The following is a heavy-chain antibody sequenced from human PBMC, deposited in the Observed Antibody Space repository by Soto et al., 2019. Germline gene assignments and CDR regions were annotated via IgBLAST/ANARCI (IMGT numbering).Heavy chain of an antibody. CDR1: GFSLNTSGVG. CDR3: AHKLPVTTSAFDI. D-gene: IGHD4-17*01. CDR2: IYWTDDK. J-gene: IGHJ3*02. Sequence: QITLKESGPTLAKPTQTLTLTCTFSGFSLNTSGVGVGWVRQPPGRALEWLAVIYWTDDKRYSPSLKSRLSITKDTSKNQVVLTMTNMDPMDTAIFFCAHKLPVTTSAFDIWGQGTMVTVSS. V-gene: IGHV2-5*01.